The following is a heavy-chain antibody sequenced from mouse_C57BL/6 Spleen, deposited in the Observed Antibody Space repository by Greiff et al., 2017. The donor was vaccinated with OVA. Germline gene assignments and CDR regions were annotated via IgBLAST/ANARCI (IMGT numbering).Heavy chain of an antibody. Sequence: EVKLVESGGGLVKPGGSLKLSCAASGFTFSSYAMSWVRQTPEKRLEWVATISDGGSYTYYPDNVKGRFTISRDNAKNNLYLQMSHLKSEDTAMYYCARRYYGSSYGDYFDYWGQGTTLTVSS. CDR3: ARRYYGSSYGDYFDY. V-gene: IGHV5-4*03. D-gene: IGHD1-1*01. CDR1: GFTFSSYA. J-gene: IGHJ2*01. CDR2: ISDGGSYT.